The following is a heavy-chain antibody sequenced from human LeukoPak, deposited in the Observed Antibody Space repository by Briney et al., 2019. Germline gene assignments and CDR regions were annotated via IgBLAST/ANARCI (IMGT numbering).Heavy chain of an antibody. CDR2: ISGSGGST. Sequence: QPGRSLRLSCAASGFTFSSYAMSWVRQAPGKGLEWVSAISGSGGSTYYADSVKGRFTISRDNSKNTLYLQMNSLRAEDTAVYYCAKDFKGVDWLRVFDYWGQGTLVTVSS. D-gene: IGHD3-9*01. CDR3: AKDFKGVDWLRVFDY. CDR1: GFTFSSYA. J-gene: IGHJ4*02. V-gene: IGHV3-23*01.